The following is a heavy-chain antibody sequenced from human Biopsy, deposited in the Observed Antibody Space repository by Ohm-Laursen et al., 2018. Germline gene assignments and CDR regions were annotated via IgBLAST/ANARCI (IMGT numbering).Heavy chain of an antibody. CDR3: TAGIPGLSRSSDY. CDR1: GFTFSAAW. Sequence: SLRLSCTASGFTFSAAWMYWVRQAPGKGLECVALVKSNANGGTTEYLAPVEGRFSISRDDSRNTVYLHMSSLNTDDTAMYFCTAGIPGLSRSSDYWGQGTLVTVSS. CDR2: VKSNANGGTT. J-gene: IGHJ4*02. V-gene: IGHV3-15*05. D-gene: IGHD6-19*01.